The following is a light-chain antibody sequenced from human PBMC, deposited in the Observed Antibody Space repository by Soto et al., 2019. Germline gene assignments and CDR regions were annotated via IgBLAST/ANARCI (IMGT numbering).Light chain of an antibody. CDR1: SSDVGGYNS. V-gene: IGLV2-14*01. CDR3: SSYKSSSSYV. Sequence: QSVLTQPASVSGSPGQSITISCTGTSSDVGGYNSVSWYQQYPGKAPKLMIHDVSNRPSGVSNRFSGSKSGNTASLTISGLQSDDEADYYCSSYKSSSSYVFGSGTEVTVL. J-gene: IGLJ1*01. CDR2: DVS.